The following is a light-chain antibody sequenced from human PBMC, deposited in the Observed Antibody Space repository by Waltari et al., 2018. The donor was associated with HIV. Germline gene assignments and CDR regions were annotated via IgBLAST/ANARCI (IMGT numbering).Light chain of an antibody. V-gene: IGKV3-20*01. Sequence: ELVLTQSPGPLSLSPGERATISCRASQSVSSSYLAWYQQKPGQAPRLLIYGASSRATGIPDRFSGSGSGTDFTLTISRLEPEDFAVYYCQQYGSSPRTFGQGTKVEIK. CDR3: QQYGSSPRT. J-gene: IGKJ1*01. CDR1: QSVSSSY. CDR2: GAS.